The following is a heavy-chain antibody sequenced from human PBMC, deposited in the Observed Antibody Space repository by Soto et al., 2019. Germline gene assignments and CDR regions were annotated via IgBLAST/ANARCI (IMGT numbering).Heavy chain of an antibody. Sequence: SETLSLTCTVSGGSISSYYCSWFRQPPGKGLEWIGYIYYSGSTNYNPSLKSRVTISVDTSKNQFSLQMSSLRAEDTAVYYCAKYRNYYDSSGSHRIFDYWGQGTLVTVSS. CDR3: AKYRNYYDSSGSHRIFDY. J-gene: IGHJ4*02. V-gene: IGHV4-59*12. CDR1: GGSISSYY. CDR2: IYYSGST. D-gene: IGHD3-22*01.